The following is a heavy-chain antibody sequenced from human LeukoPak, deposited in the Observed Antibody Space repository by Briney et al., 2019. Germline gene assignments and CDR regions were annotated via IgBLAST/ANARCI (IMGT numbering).Heavy chain of an antibody. J-gene: IGHJ4*02. CDR1: GYTFTSYD. V-gene: IGHV1-8*03. Sequence: GASVQVSCKASGYTFTSYDINWVRRATGQGVEWMGWMNPNSGNTGYSQKFQGRVTITRNTSISTAYMELSSLRSEDTAVYYCARSRSNDYWGQGTLVTVSS. CDR2: MNPNSGNT. CDR3: ARSRSNDY.